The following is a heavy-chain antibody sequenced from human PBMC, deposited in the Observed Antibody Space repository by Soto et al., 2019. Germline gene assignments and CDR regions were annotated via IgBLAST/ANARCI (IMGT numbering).Heavy chain of an antibody. Sequence: SETLSLTCTVSGGSMTSYYWSWIRQPPGKGLEWIGFIYYTGNTKYNPSLKSRVTISVDTSKNQFSLKLSSVTAADTAVYYCARGPGTMAKIDYWGQGTLVTVSS. CDR3: ARGPGTMAKIDY. D-gene: IGHD3-10*01. CDR1: GGSMTSYY. CDR2: IYYTGNT. J-gene: IGHJ4*02. V-gene: IGHV4-59*12.